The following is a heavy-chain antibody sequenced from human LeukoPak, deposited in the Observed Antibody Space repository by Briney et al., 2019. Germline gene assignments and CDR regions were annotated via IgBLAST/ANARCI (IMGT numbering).Heavy chain of an antibody. CDR2: IGYDGSNK. CDR1: GFTFSNYG. D-gene: IGHD3-10*02. V-gene: IGHV3-30*02. J-gene: IGHJ6*04. CDR3: AELGITMIGGV. Sequence: GGSLRLSCAASGFTFSNYGMHWVRQAPGKGLEWVAFIGYDGSNKYCADSVKGRITISRDNAKNTLYLQMNSLRAEDTAVYYCAELGITMIGGVWGKGTTVTISS.